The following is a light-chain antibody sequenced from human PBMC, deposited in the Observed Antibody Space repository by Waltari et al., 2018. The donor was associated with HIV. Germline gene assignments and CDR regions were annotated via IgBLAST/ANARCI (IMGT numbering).Light chain of an antibody. CDR1: SSNVAKNY. Sequence: QSVLTQPPSASGTPGQRVTISCSGSSSNVAKNYVFWFQQFPGSAPKLVIRRNNVRPSGFPGRLSGSNSGSSASLAISGLRSGDEADYFCAGWDDTSGGVVFGGGTRLTVL. CDR2: RNN. J-gene: IGLJ2*01. CDR3: AGWDDTSGGVV. V-gene: IGLV1-47*01.